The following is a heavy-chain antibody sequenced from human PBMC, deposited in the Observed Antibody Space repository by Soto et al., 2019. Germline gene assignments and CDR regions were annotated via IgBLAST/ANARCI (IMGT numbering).Heavy chain of an antibody. CDR2: ISGSGGST. V-gene: IGHV3-23*01. Sequence: GGSLRLSCAASGFTFSSYAMSWVRQAPGKGLEWVSAISGSGGSTYYADSVKGRFTISRDNSKKTLYLQMNSLRAEDTAVYYCAKGLHDYGDYGEVYYYYGMDVWGQGTTVTVSS. D-gene: IGHD4-17*01. J-gene: IGHJ6*02. CDR3: AKGLHDYGDYGEVYYYYGMDV. CDR1: GFTFSSYA.